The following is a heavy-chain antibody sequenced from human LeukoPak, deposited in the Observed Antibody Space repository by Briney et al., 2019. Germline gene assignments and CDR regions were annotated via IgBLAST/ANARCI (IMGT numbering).Heavy chain of an antibody. J-gene: IGHJ4*02. CDR3: ASEYCSSTSCYFDY. V-gene: IGHV4-59*01. CDR2: GFYTGST. Sequence: PSETLSLTCTVSGGSISSYYWSWIRQPPGKGLEWIGYGFYTGSTNYNPSLKSRVTISVDTSNNQFSLKLSSVTAADTAAYYCASEYCSSTSCYFDYWGQGNLVTVSS. D-gene: IGHD2-2*01. CDR1: GGSISSYY.